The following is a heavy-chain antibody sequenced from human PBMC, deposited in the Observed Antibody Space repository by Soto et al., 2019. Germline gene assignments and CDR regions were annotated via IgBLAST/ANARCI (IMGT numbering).Heavy chain of an antibody. V-gene: IGHV4-31*03. CDR2: IYYSGST. CDR1: GGSISSGGYY. CDR3: AXARGDYDFWSGLNYFDY. Sequence: PSETRSLTCTVAGGSISSGGYYWSWIRQHPGKGLEWIGYIYYSGSTYYNPSLKSRVTISVDTSKNQFSLKLSSVTAADTAVYYCAXARGDYDFWSGLNYFDYWGQGTLVTVSS. J-gene: IGHJ4*02. D-gene: IGHD3-3*01.